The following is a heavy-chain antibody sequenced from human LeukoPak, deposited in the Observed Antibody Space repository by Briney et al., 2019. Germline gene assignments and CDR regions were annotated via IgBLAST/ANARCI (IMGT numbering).Heavy chain of an antibody. J-gene: IGHJ2*01. CDR1: GVTLGTYA. Sequence: GGSLRLSCAASGVTLGTYAMSWVRQAPGKGLVWVSRIDSDGSSTNYADSVKGRFTISRDNAKNTLYLQMNSLRAEDTAVYYCARPANCGGDCYWATSFDWYFDLWGRGTLVTVSS. CDR3: ARPANCGGDCYWATSFDWYFDL. V-gene: IGHV3-74*01. CDR2: IDSDGSST. D-gene: IGHD2-21*02.